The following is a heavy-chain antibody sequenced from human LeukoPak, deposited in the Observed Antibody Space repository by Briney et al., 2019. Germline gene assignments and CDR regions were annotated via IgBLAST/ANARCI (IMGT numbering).Heavy chain of an antibody. CDR2: ISGSGSST. J-gene: IGHJ3*02. CDR1: GFTFSSYD. CDR3: TTDLVNYYDSHLSFLRDAFDI. Sequence: GGSLRLSCAASGFTFSSYDMSWVRQAPGKGPEWVSGISGSGSSTYYADSVKGRFTISRDNSKSTLYLQMNSLRAEDTAVYYCTTDLVNYYDSHLSFLRDAFDIWGQGTMVTVSS. D-gene: IGHD3-22*01. V-gene: IGHV3-23*01.